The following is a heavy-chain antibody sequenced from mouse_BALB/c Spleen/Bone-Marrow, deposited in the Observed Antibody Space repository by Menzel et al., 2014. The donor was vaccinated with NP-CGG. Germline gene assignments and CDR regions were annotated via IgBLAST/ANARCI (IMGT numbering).Heavy chain of an antibody. V-gene: IGHV14-3*02. J-gene: IGHJ3*01. CDR2: IAPANGNT. Sequence: VQLKQSGAGLVKPGASVKLSSTGSGFNIKDAYIHWVKQRPEQGLEWIGRIAPANGNTEYDPKFQGKATITADTSSNTAYLQLSSLTSEDTAVYYCVRSPGDVNYWGQGTLVTVSA. CDR1: GFNIKDAY. CDR3: VRSPGDVNY.